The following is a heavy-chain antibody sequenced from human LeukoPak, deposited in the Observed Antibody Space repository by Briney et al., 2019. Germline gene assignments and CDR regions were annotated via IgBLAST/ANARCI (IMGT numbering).Heavy chain of an antibody. CDR1: TFTFGNYR. CDR2: IKEDGSEE. D-gene: IGHD6-13*01. V-gene: IGHV3-7*01. CDR3: ARDPAAWDY. J-gene: IGHJ4*02. Sequence: QPGGSLRLSCAASTFTFGNYRMSWVRQAPGKGLEWVANIKEDGSEEYYVDSVKGRFTISGDNTKNSLYLQMNSLRAEDTAVYYCARDPAAWDYWGQGTLVTVSS.